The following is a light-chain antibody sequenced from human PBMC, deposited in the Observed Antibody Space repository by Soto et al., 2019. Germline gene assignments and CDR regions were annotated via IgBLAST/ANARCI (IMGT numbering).Light chain of an antibody. CDR2: GAS. J-gene: IGKJ2*01. CDR1: QSVSSN. CDR3: QQYNNWPPST. Sequence: EIVMTQSPATLSVSPGERATLSCRASQSVSSNLAWYQQKPGQAPRLLIYGASTRATGIPARFSGSGSGTEFTLTISRLQSEDFAVYYCQQYNNWPPSTFGQGTKLDIK. V-gene: IGKV3-15*01.